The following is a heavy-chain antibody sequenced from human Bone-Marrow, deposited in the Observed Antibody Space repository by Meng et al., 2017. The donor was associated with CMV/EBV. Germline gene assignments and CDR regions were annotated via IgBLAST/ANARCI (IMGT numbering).Heavy chain of an antibody. CDR2: INHSGST. Sequence: GSLRLSCAVYGGSFSGYYWSWIRQPPGKGLEWIGEINHSGSTNYNPSLKSRVTISVDTSKNQFSLKLSSVTAADTAVYYCARQFYDGAFDICGQGTMVTVSS. CDR1: GGSFSGYY. V-gene: IGHV4-34*01. D-gene: IGHD2/OR15-2a*01. J-gene: IGHJ3*02. CDR3: ARQFYDGAFDI.